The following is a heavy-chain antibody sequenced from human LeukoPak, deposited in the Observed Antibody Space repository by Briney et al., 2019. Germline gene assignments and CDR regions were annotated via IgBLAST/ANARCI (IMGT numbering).Heavy chain of an antibody. D-gene: IGHD3-10*01. Sequence: GRSLRLSCTASGFTFDDYAMHWVRQAPGKGLEWVSGISWNSDTIGYADSVKGRFTISRDNAKNSLYLQMNSLRAEDTALYYCAKDLFTYYYGSGSYLHGMDVWGQGTTVTVSS. CDR2: ISWNSDTI. J-gene: IGHJ6*02. CDR1: GFTFDDYA. CDR3: AKDLFTYYYGSGSYLHGMDV. V-gene: IGHV3-9*01.